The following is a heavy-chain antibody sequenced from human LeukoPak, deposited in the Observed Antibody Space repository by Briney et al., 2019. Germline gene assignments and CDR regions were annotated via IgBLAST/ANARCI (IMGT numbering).Heavy chain of an antibody. J-gene: IGHJ3*02. D-gene: IGHD6-19*01. CDR1: GGTISSNA. CDR3: ARAGYSSGRAAFDI. V-gene: IGHV1-69*04. Sequence: ASVKVSCKASGGTISSNAISWVRQAPGQGLEWMGRIVPILGITSYAQKFQGRVTITADKSTTTVYMELNSLRSEDTAVYYCARAGYSSGRAAFDIWGQGAMVTVSS. CDR2: IVPILGIT.